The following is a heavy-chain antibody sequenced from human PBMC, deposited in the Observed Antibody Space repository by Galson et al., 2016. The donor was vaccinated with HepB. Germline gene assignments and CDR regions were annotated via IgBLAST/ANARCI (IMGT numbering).Heavy chain of an antibody. CDR3: SRDLILNGLDV. J-gene: IGHJ6*02. CDR1: GGSIRSRDYY. Sequence: PLSLTCTVAGGSIRSRDYYWSWIRQSPGKGLEWIGYIYYNGNNYYNPSLKSRVTISVDTSKNQFSLNLRDVTAPDTAVYYCSRDLILNGLDVWGQGTTGTVSS. V-gene: IGHV4-30-4*01. D-gene: IGHD2-21*01. CDR2: IYYNGNN.